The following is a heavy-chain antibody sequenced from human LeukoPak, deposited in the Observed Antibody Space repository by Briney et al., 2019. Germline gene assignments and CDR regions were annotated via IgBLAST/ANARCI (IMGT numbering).Heavy chain of an antibody. V-gene: IGHV3-23*01. J-gene: IGHJ4*02. CDR1: GFTFSSYA. Sequence: GGSLRLSCAASGFTFSSYAMSWVRQAPGKGLEWVSPISGSGGSTYYADSVKGGFTISRDNSKNTLYLQMNSLRAEDTAVYYCAKLSKAGIAVAGRNYWGQGTLVTVSS. D-gene: IGHD6-19*01. CDR2: ISGSGGST. CDR3: AKLSKAGIAVAGRNY.